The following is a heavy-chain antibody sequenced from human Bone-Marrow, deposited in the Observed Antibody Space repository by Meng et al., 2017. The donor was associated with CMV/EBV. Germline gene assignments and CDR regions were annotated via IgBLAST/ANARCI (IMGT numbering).Heavy chain of an antibody. CDR2: ISSSSSTI. J-gene: IGHJ6*02. CDR1: GFTFSSYS. V-gene: IGHV3-48*04. CDR3: ARGLTVVTRYYYYGMDV. D-gene: IGHD4-23*01. Sequence: GESLKISCAASGFTFSSYSMNWVRQAPGKGLEWVSYISSSSSTIYYADSVKGRFTISRDNAKNSLYLQMNSLRAEDTAVYYCARGLTVVTRYYYYGMDVWGQGTTVTVSS.